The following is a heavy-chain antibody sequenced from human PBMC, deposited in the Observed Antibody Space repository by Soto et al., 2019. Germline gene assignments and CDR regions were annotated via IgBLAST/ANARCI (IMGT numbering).Heavy chain of an antibody. Sequence: GGSLRLSCAASGFTFSSYAMIWVRQAPGKGLEWVSSISGSGGSTYYADSVKGRFTISRDNSKNTLYLQMNSLRAEDTAVYYCAKGGYCSGGSCYSGFDYWGQGTLVTVSS. D-gene: IGHD2-15*01. CDR2: ISGSGGST. J-gene: IGHJ4*02. V-gene: IGHV3-23*01. CDR3: AKGGYCSGGSCYSGFDY. CDR1: GFTFSSYA.